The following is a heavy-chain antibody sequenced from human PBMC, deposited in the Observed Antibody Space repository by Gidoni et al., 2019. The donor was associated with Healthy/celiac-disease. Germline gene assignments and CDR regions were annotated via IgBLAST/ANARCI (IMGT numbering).Heavy chain of an antibody. CDR2: ISGSGGST. J-gene: IGHJ6*03. D-gene: IGHD3-10*01. CDR3: AKAGDGSGTYYYYYMDV. CDR1: VFTFSSYA. V-gene: IGHV3-23*01. Sequence: EVQLLESGGGLVQPGGSLRLSCAASVFTFSSYAMSWVRQAPGKGLEWVSAISGSGGSTYYADSVKGRFTISRDNSKNTLYLQMNSLRAEDTAVYYCAKAGDGSGTYYYYYMDVWGKGTTVTVSS.